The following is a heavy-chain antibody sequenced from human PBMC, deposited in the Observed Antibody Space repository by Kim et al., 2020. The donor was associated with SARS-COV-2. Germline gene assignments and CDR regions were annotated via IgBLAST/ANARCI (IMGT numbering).Heavy chain of an antibody. V-gene: IGHV3-23*01. CDR3: AKAYGDYGLMGAFDI. CDR1: GFTFSSYA. CDR2: FRASGSIT. Sequence: GGSLRLSCAASGFTFSSYAMSWVRQAPGKGLEWVSTFRASGSITYYADSVRGRFTISRDASVNTLYLQMISLRVEDTAIYYCAKAYGDYGLMGAFDIWG. J-gene: IGHJ3*02. D-gene: IGHD4-17*01.